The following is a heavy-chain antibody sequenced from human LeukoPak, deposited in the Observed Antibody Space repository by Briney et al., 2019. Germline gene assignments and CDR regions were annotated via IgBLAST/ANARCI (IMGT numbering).Heavy chain of an antibody. J-gene: IGHJ4*02. CDR2: ISSSGSTK. V-gene: IGHV3-48*03. D-gene: IGHD5-18*01. CDR1: GFSFSSYE. Sequence: GGSLRLSCAASGFSFSSYEMNWVRQAPGKGLEWVSYISSSGSTKYYADSVKGRFTISRDNAKNSLYLQMNNLRDEDTAVYYCTRGDRGYSYVGDYWGQGTLVTVSS. CDR3: TRGDRGYSYVGDY.